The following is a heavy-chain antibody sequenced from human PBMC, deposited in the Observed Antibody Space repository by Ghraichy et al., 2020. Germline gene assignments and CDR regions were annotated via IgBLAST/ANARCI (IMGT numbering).Heavy chain of an antibody. CDR1: GGSFSGYY. Sequence: SETLSLTCAVYGGSFSGYYWSWNRQPPGKGLEWIGEIKHSGSTNYNPSLKSRVTISVDTSKNQFSLKLSSVTAADTAVYYCARVDYDSSGYYAYWGQGTLVTVSS. V-gene: IGHV4-34*01. D-gene: IGHD3-22*01. CDR2: IKHSGST. J-gene: IGHJ4*02. CDR3: ARVDYDSSGYYAY.